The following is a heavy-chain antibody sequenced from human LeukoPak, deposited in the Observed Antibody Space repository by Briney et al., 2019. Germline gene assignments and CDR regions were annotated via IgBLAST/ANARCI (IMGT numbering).Heavy chain of an antibody. CDR1: GFTFSSYT. CDR2: ISGSRGYT. Sequence: GGSLRLTCAASGFTFSSYTMTWVRQAPGQGLEWISSISGSRGYTYYADSLKGRFTISRDNAKNSLSLQMNSLRVEDTAIYFCAKDVLTVARRGFDSWGPGTLVTVSS. J-gene: IGHJ4*02. D-gene: IGHD6-6*01. V-gene: IGHV3-21*01. CDR3: AKDVLTVARRGFDS.